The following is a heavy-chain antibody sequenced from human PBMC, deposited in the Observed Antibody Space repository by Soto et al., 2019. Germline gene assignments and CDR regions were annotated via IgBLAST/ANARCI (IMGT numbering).Heavy chain of an antibody. D-gene: IGHD6-6*01. CDR2: INHSGST. CDR1: GGSFSGYY. Sequence: PSETLSLTCAVYGGSFSGYYWSWIRQPPGKGLEWIGEINHSGSTNYNPSLKSRVTISVDTSKNQFSLKLSSVTAADTAVYYCAREYSSSSGYVRPFDYWGQGTLVTVSS. V-gene: IGHV4-34*01. CDR3: AREYSSSSGYVRPFDY. J-gene: IGHJ4*02.